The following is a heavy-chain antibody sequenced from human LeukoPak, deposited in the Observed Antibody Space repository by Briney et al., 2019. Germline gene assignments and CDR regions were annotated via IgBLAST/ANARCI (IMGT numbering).Heavy chain of an antibody. D-gene: IGHD6-13*01. V-gene: IGHV1-18*01. Sequence: ASVKVSCKASGYTFTSYGISRVRQAPGQGLEWMGWISAYNGNTNHAQKLQGRVTMTTDTSTSTAYMELRSLRSDDTAVYYCARARIAAATGWFDPWGQGTLVTVSS. J-gene: IGHJ5*02. CDR3: ARARIAAATGWFDP. CDR2: ISAYNGNT. CDR1: GYTFTSYG.